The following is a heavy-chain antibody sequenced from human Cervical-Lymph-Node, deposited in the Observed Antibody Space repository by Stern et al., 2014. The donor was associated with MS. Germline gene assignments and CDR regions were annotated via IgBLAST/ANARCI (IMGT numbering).Heavy chain of an antibody. CDR1: GYTFTAYY. V-gene: IGHV1-2*02. CDR2: INPNTGAT. D-gene: IGHD1/OR15-1a*01. J-gene: IGHJ3*01. Sequence: VQLVESGAEVKKPGASVKVSCKGSGYTFTAYYIQWGRQAPGQGLEWMGWINPNTGATNNAQKFQGRVTMTRDTSISTVYMELSSLTSDDMAVYYCARGIRYSWNNNAPAFDVWGQGTMVTVSS. CDR3: ARGIRYSWNNNAPAFDV.